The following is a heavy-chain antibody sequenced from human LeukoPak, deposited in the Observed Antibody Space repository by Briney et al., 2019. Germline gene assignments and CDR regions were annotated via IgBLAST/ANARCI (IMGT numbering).Heavy chain of an antibody. CDR2: IYSGGST. CDR3: ARDWAHGGYGYYFDY. J-gene: IGHJ4*02. V-gene: IGHV3-66*02. D-gene: IGHD5-18*01. CDR1: GFTVSSNY. Sequence: GGSLRLSCAASGFTVSSNYMSWVRQAPGRGLEWVSVIYSGGSTYYADSVKGRFTISRDNSKNTLYLQMNSLRAEDTAVYYCARDWAHGGYGYYFDYWGQGTLVTVSS.